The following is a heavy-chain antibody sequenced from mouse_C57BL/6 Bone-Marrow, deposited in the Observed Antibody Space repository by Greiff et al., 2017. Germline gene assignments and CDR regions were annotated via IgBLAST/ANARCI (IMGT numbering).Heavy chain of an antibody. D-gene: IGHD2-4*01. CDR2: IRSKSNNYAT. CDR1: GFSFNTYA. Sequence: EVQRVESGGGLVQPKGSLKLSCAASGFSFNTYAMNWVRQAPGKGLEWVARIRSKSNNYATYYADSVKDRFTIARDDSESMLYLQMNDLKTEDTAMYYGVRRGRLREGFAYWGQGTLVTVSA. CDR3: VRRGRLREGFAY. J-gene: IGHJ3*01. V-gene: IGHV10-1*01.